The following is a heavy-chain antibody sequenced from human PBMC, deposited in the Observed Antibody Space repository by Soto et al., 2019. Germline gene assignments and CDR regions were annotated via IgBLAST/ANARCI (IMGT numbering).Heavy chain of an antibody. Sequence: EVQLVESGGGLVQPGGSLRLSCAASGFTLSDNWIHWVRRAPGKGLVWVSRINNDGSSVTYADSVKGRFTLSRDHAKNTWLRQMDSLRVVDTAMYYCVRAPEQRPFDYWGQGTLVTVSS. CDR1: GFTLSDNW. CDR3: VRAPEQRPFDY. V-gene: IGHV3-74*03. CDR2: INNDGSSV. J-gene: IGHJ4*02. D-gene: IGHD6-25*01.